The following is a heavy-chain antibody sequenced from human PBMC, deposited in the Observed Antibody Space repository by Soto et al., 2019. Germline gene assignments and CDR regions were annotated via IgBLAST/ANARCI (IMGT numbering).Heavy chain of an antibody. V-gene: IGHV3-21*02. J-gene: IGHJ6*02. D-gene: IGHD3-10*01. CDR1: GFIFSTYT. Sequence: EVRLVESGGGLVKPGGSLRLSCAASGFIFSTYTMNWDRQAPGKGLEWVSSITSSSGYIYYADSVKGRFTISRDNAENSLYLQMNSLRAEDTAVYYCARVSGDYYGMDVWGQGTTVTVSS. CDR3: ARVSGDYYGMDV. CDR2: ITSSSGYI.